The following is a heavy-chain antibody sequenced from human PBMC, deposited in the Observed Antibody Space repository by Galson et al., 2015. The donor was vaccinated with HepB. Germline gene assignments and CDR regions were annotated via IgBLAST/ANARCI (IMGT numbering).Heavy chain of an antibody. CDR3: ARDKRIVVVVAATNNWFDP. CDR1: GFTFSSYA. Sequence: SLRLSCAASGFTFSSYAMHWVRQAPGKGLEWVAVISYDGSNKYYADSVKGRFTISRDNSKNTLYPQMNSLRAEDTAVYYCARDKRIVVVVAATNNWFDPWGQGTLVTVSS. D-gene: IGHD2-15*01. J-gene: IGHJ5*02. CDR2: ISYDGSNK. V-gene: IGHV3-30*04.